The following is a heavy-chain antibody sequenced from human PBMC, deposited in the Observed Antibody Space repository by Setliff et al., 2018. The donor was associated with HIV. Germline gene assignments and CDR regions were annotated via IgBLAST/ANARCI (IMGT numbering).Heavy chain of an antibody. CDR2: IYRGGST. V-gene: IGHV4-34*01. CDR1: GGSFSSYY. Sequence: PSETLSLTCAVYGGSFSSYYWSWIRQPPGKGLEWIGRIYRGGSTNYNMSLWSRVTISLDASRNQFSLELISVTAADTAVYYCAGGPGTTSIDYWAQGTLVTVSS. J-gene: IGHJ4*02. CDR3: AGGPGTTSIDY. D-gene: IGHD1-26*01.